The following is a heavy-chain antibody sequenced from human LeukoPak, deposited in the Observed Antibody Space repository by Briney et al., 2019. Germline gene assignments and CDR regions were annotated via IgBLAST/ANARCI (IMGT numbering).Heavy chain of an antibody. J-gene: IGHJ4*02. CDR3: ARKHVGGYVDY. V-gene: IGHV3-53*01. CDR1: GFTVSSNC. D-gene: IGHD4-23*01. CDR2: ISKRDSST. Sequence: GGSLRLSCAASGFTVSSNCMSWVRQAPGKGLEWVSLISKRDSSTYYADSVKGRFTISRDNSKNTLYLQMSSLRAEDTAVYYCARKHVGGYVDYWGQGTLVTVSS.